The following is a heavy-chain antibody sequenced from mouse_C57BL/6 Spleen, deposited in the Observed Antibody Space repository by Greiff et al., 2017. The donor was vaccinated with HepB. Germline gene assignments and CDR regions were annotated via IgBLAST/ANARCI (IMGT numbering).Heavy chain of an antibody. D-gene: IGHD3-2*02. CDR3: TREDSSGYGYYFDY. J-gene: IGHJ2*01. Sequence: EVKVEESGEGLVKPGGSLKLSCAATGFTFSSYAMSWVRQTPEKRLEWVAYISSGGDYIYYADTVKGRFTISRDNARKTLYLQMSSLKSEDTAMYYCTREDSSGYGYYFDYWGQGTTLTVSS. V-gene: IGHV5-9-1*02. CDR2: ISSGGDYI. CDR1: GFTFSSYA.